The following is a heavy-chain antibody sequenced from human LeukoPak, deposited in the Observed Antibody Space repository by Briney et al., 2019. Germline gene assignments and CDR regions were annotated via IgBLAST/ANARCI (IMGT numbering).Heavy chain of an antibody. CDR1: GYTFTGYY. J-gene: IGHJ3*02. CDR3: ARGSPRDGYRGDAFDI. D-gene: IGHD5-24*01. CDR2: INPNSGGT. V-gene: IGHV1-2*02. Sequence: ASVKVSCKASGYTFTGYYMHWVRQAPGQGLEWMGWINPNSGGTNYAQKFQGRVTMTRDTSISTAYMELSTLRSDDTAVYYCARGSPRDGYRGDAFDIWGQGTLVTVSS.